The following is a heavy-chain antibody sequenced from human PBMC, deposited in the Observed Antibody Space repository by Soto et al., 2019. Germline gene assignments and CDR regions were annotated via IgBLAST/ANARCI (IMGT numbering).Heavy chain of an antibody. CDR2: ISAYNGNT. Sequence: ASVKVSCKASGYTFTSYGTSWVRQAPGQGLEWMGWISAYNGNTNYAQKLQGRVTMTTDTSTSTAYMELRSLRSDDTAVYYCARVEYSGSYYGRYYYYGMDVWGQGTTVTVSS. CDR1: GYTFTSYG. V-gene: IGHV1-18*01. D-gene: IGHD1-26*01. J-gene: IGHJ6*02. CDR3: ARVEYSGSYYGRYYYYGMDV.